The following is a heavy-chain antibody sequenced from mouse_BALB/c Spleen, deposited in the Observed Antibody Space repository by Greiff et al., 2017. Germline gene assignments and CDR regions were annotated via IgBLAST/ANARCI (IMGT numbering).Heavy chain of an antibody. CDR2: ISYSGST. CDR3: ARGDTTVVANYAMDY. J-gene: IGHJ4*01. V-gene: IGHV3-2*02. CDR1: GYSITSDYA. Sequence: VQLKESGPGLVKPSQSLSLTCTVTGYSITSDYAWNWIRQFPGNKLEWMGYISYSGSTSYNPSLKSRISITRDTSKNQFFLQLNSVTTEDTATYYCARGDTTVVANYAMDYWGQGTSVTVSS. D-gene: IGHD1-1*01.